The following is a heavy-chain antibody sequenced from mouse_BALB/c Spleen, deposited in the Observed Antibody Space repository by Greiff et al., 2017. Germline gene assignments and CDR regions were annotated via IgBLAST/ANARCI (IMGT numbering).Heavy chain of an antibody. CDR2: ISYSGST. J-gene: IGHJ1*01. Sequence: EVQLVESGPGLVKPSQSLSLTCTVTGYSITSDYAWNWIRQFPGNKLEWMGYISYSGSTSYNPSLKSRISITRDTSKNQFFLQLNSVTTEDTATYYCASLLRSVFDVWGAGTTVTVSS. D-gene: IGHD1-1*01. CDR3: ASLLRSVFDV. CDR1: GYSITSDYA. V-gene: IGHV3-2*02.